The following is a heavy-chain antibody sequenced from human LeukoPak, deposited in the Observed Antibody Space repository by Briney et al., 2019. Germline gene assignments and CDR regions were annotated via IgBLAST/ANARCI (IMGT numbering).Heavy chain of an antibody. CDR3: ARCYGDYDPYYFDY. CDR1: GFTFSSYS. D-gene: IGHD4-17*01. J-gene: IGHJ4*02. V-gene: IGHV3-21*01. CDR2: ISSSSSYI. Sequence: GGSLRLSCAASGFTFSSYSMNWVRQAPGKGLEWVSSISSSSSYIYYADSVKGRFTISRDNAKNSLYLQMNSLRAEDTAVYYCARCYGDYDPYYFDYWGQGTLATVSS.